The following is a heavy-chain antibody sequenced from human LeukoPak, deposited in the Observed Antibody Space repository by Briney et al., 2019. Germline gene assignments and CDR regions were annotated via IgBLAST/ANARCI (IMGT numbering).Heavy chain of an antibody. D-gene: IGHD6-13*01. V-gene: IGHV4-34*01. J-gene: IGHJ4*02. Sequence: KTSETLSLTCAVYGGSFSGYYWSWIRQPLGKGLEWIGEINHSGSTNYNPSLKSRVTISVDTSKNQFSLKLSSVTAADTAVYYCARVAGSSWGQGTLVTVSS. CDR3: ARVAGSS. CDR1: GGSFSGYY. CDR2: INHSGST.